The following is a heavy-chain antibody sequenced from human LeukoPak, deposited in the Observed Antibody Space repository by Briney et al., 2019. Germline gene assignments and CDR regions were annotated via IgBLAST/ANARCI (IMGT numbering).Heavy chain of an antibody. V-gene: IGHV3-30-3*01. Sequence: GGSLRLSCAASGFTFSSYAMHWVRQAPGKGLEWVAVISYDGSNKYYADSVKGRFTISRGNSKNTLYLQMNSLRAEDTAVYYCARGKRLQAVAGAFDPWGQGTLVTVSS. CDR2: ISYDGSNK. CDR1: GFTFSSYA. J-gene: IGHJ5*02. CDR3: ARGKRLQAVAGAFDP. D-gene: IGHD6-19*01.